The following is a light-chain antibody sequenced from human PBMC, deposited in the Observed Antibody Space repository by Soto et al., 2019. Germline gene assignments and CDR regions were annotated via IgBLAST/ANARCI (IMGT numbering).Light chain of an antibody. V-gene: IGLV1-47*02. CDR1: SSNIGSNY. J-gene: IGLJ3*02. CDR3: AAWDDSLSVWV. Sequence: QSVLTQPPSASGTPGQRVTISCSGSSSNIGSNYVYWYQHLPGTAPKLLIYSNNQRPSGVPDRFSGSKSGTSASLAISGLRSEDEADYYCAAWDDSLSVWVFCGGTKLTVL. CDR2: SNN.